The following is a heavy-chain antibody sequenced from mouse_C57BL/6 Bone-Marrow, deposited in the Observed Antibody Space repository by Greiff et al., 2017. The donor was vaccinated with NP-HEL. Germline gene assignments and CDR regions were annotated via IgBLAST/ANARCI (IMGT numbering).Heavy chain of an antibody. CDR2: ISSGSSTI. J-gene: IGHJ4*01. CDR1: GFTFSDYG. V-gene: IGHV5-17*01. CDR3: ARLELYDYDGGDYYAMDY. Sequence: EVHLVESGGGLVKPGGSLKLSCAASGFTFSDYGMHWVRQAPEKGLEWVAYISSGSSTIYYADTVKGRFTISRDNAKNTLFLQMTSLRSEDTAMYYYARLELYDYDGGDYYAMDYWGQGTSVTVSS. D-gene: IGHD2-4*01.